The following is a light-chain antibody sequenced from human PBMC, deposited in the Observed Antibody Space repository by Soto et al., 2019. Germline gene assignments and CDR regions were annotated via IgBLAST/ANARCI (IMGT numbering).Light chain of an antibody. CDR2: VDD. Sequence: QSVLTQPPSVSGAPGQRVTISCTGSSSNIRAGFDVHWYQQLPGTAPKLLIYVDDSRPSGVPDRFSGSKSGSSASLAITGLQAEDEADYYCQSYDSRLTAVVFGGGTKLTVL. CDR1: SSNIRAGFD. J-gene: IGLJ2*01. V-gene: IGLV1-40*01. CDR3: QSYDSRLTAVV.